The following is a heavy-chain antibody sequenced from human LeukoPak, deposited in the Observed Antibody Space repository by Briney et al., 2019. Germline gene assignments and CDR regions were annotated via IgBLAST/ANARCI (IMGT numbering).Heavy chain of an antibody. CDR2: IYHSGST. J-gene: IGHJ4*02. V-gene: IGHV4-30-2*01. Sequence: SQTLSLTCTVSGVSISSGAYYWTWIRQPPGKGLEWIGYIYHSGSTYYSPSLKSRVTISVDRSKSQFSLKLSSVTAADTAVYYCARSTGYSSSWYVYWGQGTLVTVSS. CDR1: GVSISSGAYY. CDR3: ARSTGYSSSWYVY. D-gene: IGHD6-13*01.